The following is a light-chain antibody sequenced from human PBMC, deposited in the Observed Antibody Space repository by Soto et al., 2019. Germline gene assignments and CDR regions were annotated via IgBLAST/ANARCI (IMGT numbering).Light chain of an antibody. CDR3: HQYGSSPWT. CDR1: ESVASNY. V-gene: IGKV3-20*01. Sequence: EIVLTQSPGTLSLSPGERATLSCRAIESVASNYLAWYQHKPGQAPRLLFFGASNRATGIPDRFSGSGSGTDFTLTISRLEPEDFAVYYCHQYGSSPWTLGQGTKVDIK. CDR2: GAS. J-gene: IGKJ1*01.